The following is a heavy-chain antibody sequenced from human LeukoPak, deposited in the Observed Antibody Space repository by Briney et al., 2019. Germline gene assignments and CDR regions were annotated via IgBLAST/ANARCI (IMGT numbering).Heavy chain of an antibody. CDR1: GLDFSDSG. V-gene: IGHV3-21*01. CDR2: ISSSSRYI. CDR3: ARGTGDIVVVPAAFYFDY. D-gene: IGHD2-2*01. Sequence: GGSLRLSCVASGLDFSDSGMLWVRQAPGKGLEWLSSISSSSRYIYYAVSVKGRLTISRDNSKNTLYLQMNSLRAEDTAVYYCARGTGDIVVVPAAFYFDYWGQGTLVTVSS. J-gene: IGHJ4*02.